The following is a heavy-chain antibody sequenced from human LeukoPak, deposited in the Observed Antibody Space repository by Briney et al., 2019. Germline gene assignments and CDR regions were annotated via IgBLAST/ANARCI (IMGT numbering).Heavy chain of an antibody. CDR1: GYTFTSYY. V-gene: IGHV1-46*01. D-gene: IGHD6-19*01. CDR2: INPSGGST. CDR3: ARGRQWLVLFDY. Sequence: GASVKVSCKASGYTFTSYYMHWVRQAPGQGLEWMGIINPSGGSTSYAQKSQGRVTMTRDMSTCTVYMELSSLRSEDTAVYYCARGRQWLVLFDYWGQGTLVTVSS. J-gene: IGHJ4*02.